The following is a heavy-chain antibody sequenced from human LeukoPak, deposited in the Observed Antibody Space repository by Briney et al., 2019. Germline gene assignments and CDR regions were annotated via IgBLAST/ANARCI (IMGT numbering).Heavy chain of an antibody. Sequence: GGSLRLSCAASGSTFSSYAMSWVRQAPGKGLEWVSVISGSGGTTYYADSVKGRSTISRDNSKSTLYLQMDSLRAEDTAVYYCAKSTMIEDWGQGTLVTVFS. CDR1: GSTFSSYA. V-gene: IGHV3-23*01. CDR2: ISGSGGTT. J-gene: IGHJ4*02. D-gene: IGHD3-22*01. CDR3: AKSTMIED.